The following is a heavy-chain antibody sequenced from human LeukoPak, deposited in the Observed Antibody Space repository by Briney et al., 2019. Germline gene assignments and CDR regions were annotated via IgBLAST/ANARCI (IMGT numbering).Heavy chain of an antibody. CDR2: ISGSGGST. J-gene: IGHJ4*02. CDR1: GFTFSTYA. V-gene: IGHV3-23*01. CDR3: AKGYYSSSSYFDY. Sequence: GGSLRLPCAASGFTFSTYAMSWVRQAPGKGLEWVSAISGSGGSTYYADSVKGRFTISRDNSKNTLYLQMNSLRAEDTAVYYCAKGYYSSSSYFDYWGQGTLVTVSS. D-gene: IGHD6-6*01.